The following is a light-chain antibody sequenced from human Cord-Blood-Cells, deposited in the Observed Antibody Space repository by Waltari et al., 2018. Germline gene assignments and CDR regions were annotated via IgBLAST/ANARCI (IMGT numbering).Light chain of an antibody. J-gene: IGKJ2*01. V-gene: IGKV3-20*01. CDR2: GAS. Sequence: EIVLTQSPGTLSLSPGERATLSCRASQSVSSSYLAWYQQKPGQAPRLLSHGASSRATGIPDRFSGSGSGTDFTLTISRLEPEDFAVYYCQQYGSSPRTFGQGTKLEIK. CDR1: QSVSSSY. CDR3: QQYGSSPRT.